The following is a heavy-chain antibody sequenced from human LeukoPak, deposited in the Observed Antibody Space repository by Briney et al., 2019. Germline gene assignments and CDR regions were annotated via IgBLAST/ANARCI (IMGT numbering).Heavy chain of an antibody. CDR3: AATIRDFWSDYYMDV. CDR1: GFTFSSYW. D-gene: IGHD3-3*01. J-gene: IGHJ6*03. V-gene: IGHV3-74*01. Sequence: GGSLRLSCAASGFTFSSYWMHWVRQAPGKGLVWVSRINSDGSSTSYADSVKGRFTISRDNAKSTLYLQINSLRAEDTAVYYCAATIRDFWSDYYMDVWGKGTTVTDSS. CDR2: INSDGSST.